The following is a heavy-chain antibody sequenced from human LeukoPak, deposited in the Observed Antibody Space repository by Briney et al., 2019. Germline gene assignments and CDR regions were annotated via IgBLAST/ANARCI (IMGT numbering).Heavy chain of an antibody. D-gene: IGHD6-13*01. Sequence: PSETLSLTCTVSGGSISSSSYFWGWLRQPPETGLEWIGSIYYSGSSYYNPSLKSRVTISVDTSKNQFSLRLNSVTAADTAVYYCARASGTNAFDIWGQGTMVTVSS. J-gene: IGHJ3*02. CDR3: ARASGTNAFDI. CDR1: GGSISSSSYF. CDR2: IYYSGSS. V-gene: IGHV4-39*01.